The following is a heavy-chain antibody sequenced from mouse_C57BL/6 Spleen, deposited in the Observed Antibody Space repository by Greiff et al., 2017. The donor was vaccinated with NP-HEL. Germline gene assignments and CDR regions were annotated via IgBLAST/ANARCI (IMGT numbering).Heavy chain of an antibody. CDR3: ARWGYGSSYEAWFAY. CDR1: GYTFTSYW. Sequence: QVQLKQPGAELVKPGASVKLSCKASGYTFTSYWMQWVHQRPGQGLEWIGEIDPSDSYTNYNQKFKGKATLTVDTSSSTAYMQLSSLTSEDSAVYYCARWGYGSSYEAWFAYWGQGTLVTVSA. CDR2: IDPSDSYT. J-gene: IGHJ3*01. V-gene: IGHV1-50*01. D-gene: IGHD1-1*01.